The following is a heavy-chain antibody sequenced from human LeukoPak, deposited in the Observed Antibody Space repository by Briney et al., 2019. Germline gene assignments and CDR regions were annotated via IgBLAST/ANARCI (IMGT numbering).Heavy chain of an antibody. Sequence: GGSLRLSCAASGFTFSSYEMNWVRQAPGKGLEWFSYISSSGSTIYYADSVKGRFTISRDNAKNSLYLQMNSLRAEDTAVYYCARDQYYGSDPDFDYWGQGTLVTVSS. CDR1: GFTFSSYE. CDR3: ARDQYYGSDPDFDY. CDR2: ISSSGSTI. D-gene: IGHD3-10*01. V-gene: IGHV3-48*03. J-gene: IGHJ4*02.